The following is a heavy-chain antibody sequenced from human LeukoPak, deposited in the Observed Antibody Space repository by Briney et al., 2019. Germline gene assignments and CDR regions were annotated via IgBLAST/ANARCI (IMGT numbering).Heavy chain of an antibody. D-gene: IGHD3-3*01. CDR2: ISSSSSTI. J-gene: IGHJ4*02. CDR3: AKDPDTIFGVAFDY. Sequence: GGSLRLSCAASGSTFSSYSMNWVRQAPGKGLEWVSYISSSSSTIYYADSVKGRFTISRDNSKNTLYLQMNSLRAEDTAVYYCAKDPDTIFGVAFDYWGQGTLVTVSS. V-gene: IGHV3-48*01. CDR1: GSTFSSYS.